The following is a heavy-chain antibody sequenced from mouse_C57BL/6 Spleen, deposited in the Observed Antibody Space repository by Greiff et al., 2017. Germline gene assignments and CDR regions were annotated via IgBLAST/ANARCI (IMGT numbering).Heavy chain of an antibody. J-gene: IGHJ2*01. CDR3: TRDRTGGGYFDY. Sequence: EVQGVESGEGLVKPGGSLKLSCAASGFTFSSYAMSWVRQTPEKRLEWVAYISRGGDYIYYADTVKGRFTISRDNARNTLYLQMSSLKSEDTAMYYCTRDRTGGGYFDYWGQGTTLTVSS. D-gene: IGHD4-1*01. CDR1: GFTFSSYA. CDR2: ISRGGDYI. V-gene: IGHV5-9-1*02.